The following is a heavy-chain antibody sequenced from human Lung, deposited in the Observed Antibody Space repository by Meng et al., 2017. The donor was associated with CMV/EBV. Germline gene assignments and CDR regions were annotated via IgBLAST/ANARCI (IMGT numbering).Heavy chain of an antibody. D-gene: IGHD1-1*01. J-gene: IGHJ4*02. Sequence: SCAASGFMFSDHWMHWVRQAPGKGLVWVSRVNGAGTSTNSAESGKGRFVSSRDNAKNTLYLQMSLLRVEDTAVYYCVRDRTSYRRGRFDYWGQGVXVTVSS. CDR3: VRDRTSYRRGRFDY. CDR2: VNGAGTST. CDR1: GFMFSDHW. V-gene: IGHV3-74*01.